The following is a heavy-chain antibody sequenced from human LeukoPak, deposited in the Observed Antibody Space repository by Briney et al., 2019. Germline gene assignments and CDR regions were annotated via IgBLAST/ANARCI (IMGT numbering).Heavy chain of an antibody. V-gene: IGHV3-30-3*01. J-gene: IGHJ4*02. Sequence: GGSLRLSCAASGLTFSSYAMHWVRQAPGKGLEWVAVISYDGSNKYYADSVKGRFTISRDNSKNTLYLQMNSLRAEDTAVYYCARDRLGELSLMFDYWGQGTLVTVSS. CDR1: GLTFSSYA. D-gene: IGHD3-16*02. CDR2: ISYDGSNK. CDR3: ARDRLGELSLMFDY.